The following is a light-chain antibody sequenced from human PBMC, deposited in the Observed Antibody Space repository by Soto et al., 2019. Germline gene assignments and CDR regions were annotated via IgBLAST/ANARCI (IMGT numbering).Light chain of an antibody. CDR2: EVS. V-gene: IGLV2-23*02. J-gene: IGLJ2*01. CDR3: CSFKGSNALEV. Sequence: QSALTQPASVSGSPGQSITVSCTGTKNNLGGYYLVSWYQQHPDKAPTLLIYEVSKRPSGISDRFSGSKSGITASLTISGLPAEDEAEYYCCSFKGSNALEVFGAGTKLTVL. CDR1: KNNLGGYYL.